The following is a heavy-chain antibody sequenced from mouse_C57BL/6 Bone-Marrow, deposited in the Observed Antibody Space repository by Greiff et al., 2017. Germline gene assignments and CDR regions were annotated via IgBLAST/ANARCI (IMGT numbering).Heavy chain of an antibody. V-gene: IGHV2-9-1*01. CDR1: GFTLTSYA. CDR2: IWTGGGT. D-gene: IGHD2-1*01. Sequence: QVQLKESGPGLVAPSQSLSITCTVSGFTLTSYAISWVRQPPGKGLEWLGVIWTGGGTNYNSALNSRLSISKDNSKRQDFLKMNSLQTDVTARYYCATYANYAWFAYWGQGTLVTVSA. J-gene: IGHJ3*01. CDR3: ATYANYAWFAY.